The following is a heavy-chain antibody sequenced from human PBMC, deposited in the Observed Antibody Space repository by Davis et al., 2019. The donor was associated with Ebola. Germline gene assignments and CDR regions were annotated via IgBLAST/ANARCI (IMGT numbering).Heavy chain of an antibody. V-gene: IGHV3-21*06. CDR3: ALLEETVLVASASSPTWFDP. Sequence: GESLKISCAASGFTVSSNHMSWVRQAPGKGLEWIASISSTGDDKHYADSVKGRFTISRDNAKNSLSLQMNSLRAEDTAVYYCALLEETVLVASASSPTWFDPWGQGTLVTVSS. CDR1: GFTVSSNH. CDR2: ISSTGDDK. D-gene: IGHD2-8*02. J-gene: IGHJ5*02.